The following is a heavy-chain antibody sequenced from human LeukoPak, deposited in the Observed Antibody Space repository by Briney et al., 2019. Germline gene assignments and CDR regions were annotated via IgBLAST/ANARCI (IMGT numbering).Heavy chain of an antibody. D-gene: IGHD3-9*01. V-gene: IGHV4-61*01. CDR2: IYYSGST. Sequence: SETLSLTCTVSGGSVSSGSYYWSWIQQPPGKGLEWIGYIYYSGSTNYNPSLKSRVTISVDTSKNQFSLKLSSVTAADTAVYYCARDLPISDAFDIWGQGTMVTVSS. J-gene: IGHJ3*02. CDR3: ARDLPISDAFDI. CDR1: GGSVSSGSYY.